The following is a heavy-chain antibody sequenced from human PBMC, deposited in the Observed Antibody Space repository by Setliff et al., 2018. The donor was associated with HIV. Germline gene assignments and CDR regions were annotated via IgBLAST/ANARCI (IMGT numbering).Heavy chain of an antibody. CDR2: ITDTGSKT. Sequence: PGGSLRLSCVASDLRFSDSAMSWVRQTPGKGLEYVSSITDTGSKTYYADSVKGRFTISRDNSKNTVYLQMVSLRAEDTALYFCAKDRLFPRLWGQGTQVTVSS. V-gene: IGHV3-23*01. CDR3: AKDRLFPRL. D-gene: IGHD2-21*01. J-gene: IGHJ4*02. CDR1: DLRFSDSA.